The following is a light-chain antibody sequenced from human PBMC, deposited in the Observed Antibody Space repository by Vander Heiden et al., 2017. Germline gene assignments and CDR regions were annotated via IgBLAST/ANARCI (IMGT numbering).Light chain of an antibody. Sequence: EIMLNQSPATLSSSPGARATLSCRARQSVRSYLAWYQQQPGQARRLLIYDASNRATGIPARFSGSGSGADFTLAISRIEPEDFAVYYCQQRSKWPPRLTFGGGTKVEIK. J-gene: IGKJ4*01. CDR1: QSVRSY. CDR3: QQRSKWPPRLT. CDR2: DAS. V-gene: IGKV3-11*01.